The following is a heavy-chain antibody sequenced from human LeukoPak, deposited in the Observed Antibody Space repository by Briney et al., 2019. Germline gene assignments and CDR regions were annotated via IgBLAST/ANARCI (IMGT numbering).Heavy chain of an antibody. J-gene: IGHJ4*02. CDR3: AKDSREWELLGFVDY. CDR2: ISYDGSNK. Sequence: GGSLRLSCAASGFTFSSYELNWVRQAPGKGLEWVAVISYDGSNKYYADSVKGRFTISRDNSKNTLYLQMNSLRAEDTAVYYCAKDSREWELLGFVDYWGQGTLVTVSS. CDR1: GFTFSSYE. D-gene: IGHD1-26*01. V-gene: IGHV3-30*18.